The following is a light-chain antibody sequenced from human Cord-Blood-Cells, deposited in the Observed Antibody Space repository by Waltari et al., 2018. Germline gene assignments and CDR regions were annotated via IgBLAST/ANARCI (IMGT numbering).Light chain of an antibody. CDR1: QSISSN. J-gene: IGKJ5*01. Sequence: DIQMTQSPSSLSASVGDRVTITCRASQSISSNLNWYQQKQGKAPKLLIYAASSLQSGDPSRFSGSGSVTEYTLTTSSLQPEDFATICCQQSYSTPITFGQGTRLEIK. CDR2: AAS. CDR3: QQSYSTPIT. V-gene: IGKV1-39*01.